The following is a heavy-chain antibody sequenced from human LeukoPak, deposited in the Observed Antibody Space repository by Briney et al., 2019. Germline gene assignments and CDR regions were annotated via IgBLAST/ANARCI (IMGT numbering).Heavy chain of an antibody. CDR3: TRDAYNFNDFDY. CDR1: EFTFSNYA. CDR2: VSSHGNDG. V-gene: IGHV3-30*17. J-gene: IGHJ4*02. D-gene: IGHD5-24*01. Sequence: PGGSLRLSCAVSEFTFSNYAMHWVRQPPGKGLEWVAVVSSHGNDGYYADSVRGRFTISRDKSKKTLYLQIDSLRLEDTAIYYCTRDAYNFNDFDYWGQGTLVTVSS.